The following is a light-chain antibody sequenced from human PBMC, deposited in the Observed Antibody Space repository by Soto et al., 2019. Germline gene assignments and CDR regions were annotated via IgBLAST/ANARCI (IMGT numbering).Light chain of an antibody. V-gene: IGKV1-39*01. CDR2: AAS. Sequence: DIQMTQSPSSLSASVGDRVTVTCLATQSLINYLNWYQQKPGKAPKLLIYAASSLQSGVPSRFSGSGSGTDFTLTISSLQPEDFASYYCQQSYSTPYTFGQGTKLEIK. CDR1: QSLINY. J-gene: IGKJ2*01. CDR3: QQSYSTPYT.